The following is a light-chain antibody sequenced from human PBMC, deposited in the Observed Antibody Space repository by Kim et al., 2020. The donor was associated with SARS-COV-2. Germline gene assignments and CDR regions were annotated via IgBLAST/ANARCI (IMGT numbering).Light chain of an antibody. J-gene: IGKJ4*01. Sequence: VSPGEKSTPSCRGSQGVSVNLAWYQVRPGQPPRLLIHGASTRDTGIPARFSGSGSGTEFTLTISSLQSEDFAVYYCQQYNNWPPLTFGGGTKLEI. CDR1: QGVSVN. CDR3: QQYNNWPPLT. CDR2: GAS. V-gene: IGKV3-15*01.